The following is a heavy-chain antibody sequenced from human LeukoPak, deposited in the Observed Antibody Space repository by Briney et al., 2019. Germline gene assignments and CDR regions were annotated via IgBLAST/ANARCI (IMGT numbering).Heavy chain of an antibody. J-gene: IGHJ4*02. CDR1: GFTFSSYD. CDR3: VTAMPSQDY. V-gene: IGHV3-30*02. CDR2: IRYDGSNK. Sequence: GGSLRLSCAASGFTFSSYDMHWVRRARGKGLEWVAFIRYDGSNKYYADSVKGRFTISRDNSKNTLYLQINSMRAEDTAVYYCVTAMPSQDYWGQGTLVTVSS. D-gene: IGHD5-18*01.